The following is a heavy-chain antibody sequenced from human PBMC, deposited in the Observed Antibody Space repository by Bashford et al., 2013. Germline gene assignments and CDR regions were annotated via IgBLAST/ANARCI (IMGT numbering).Heavy chain of an antibody. CDR2: LYSDGWT. D-gene: IGHD6-19*01. J-gene: IGHJ4*02. CDR3: ARGLLNPGSGGSGWYYLDY. Sequence: VRQAPGKGLEWVSVLYSDGWTYYADSVKGPIHLLQRQIPKNTLYLQMNSLRAEDTAVYYCARGLLNPGSGGSGWYYLDYWAQGTPGHPVSS. V-gene: IGHV3-53*01.